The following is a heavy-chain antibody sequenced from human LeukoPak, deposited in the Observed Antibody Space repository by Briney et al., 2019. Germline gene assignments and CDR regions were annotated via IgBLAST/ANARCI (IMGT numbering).Heavy chain of an antibody. CDR2: IITILGIA. CDR3: ARDWEGGWYSHPDY. J-gene: IGHJ4*03. Sequence: GASVRVSSKPSGGTFIIYAISWVRQALGEGVERMGRIITILGIANYEQKFQGRVTITADKSTSTAYMELSSLRSEDTAVYYCARDWEGGWYSHPDYWGHGTLVTVSS. CDR1: GGTFIIYA. V-gene: IGHV1-69*04. D-gene: IGHD6-19*01.